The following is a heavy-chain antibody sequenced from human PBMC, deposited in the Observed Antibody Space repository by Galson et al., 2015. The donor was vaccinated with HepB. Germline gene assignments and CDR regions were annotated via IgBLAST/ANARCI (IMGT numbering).Heavy chain of an antibody. CDR1: GFIFSGYT. V-gene: IGHV3-21*04. Sequence: SLRLSCAVSGFIFSGYTMNWIRQVPGKGLEWVASIGADGFHVYHADSVKDRFVISRDNAKNSLYLQMTNLRPDDTALYYCAKGGLYGSGSFYSSWGFGDHWGQGTLVIVSS. CDR2: IGADGFHV. CDR3: AKGGLYGSGSFYSSWGFGDH. J-gene: IGHJ5*02. D-gene: IGHD3-10*01.